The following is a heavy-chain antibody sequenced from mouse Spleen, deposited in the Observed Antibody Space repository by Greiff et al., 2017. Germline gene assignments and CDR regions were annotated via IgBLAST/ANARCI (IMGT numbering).Heavy chain of an antibody. J-gene: IGHJ4*01. Sequence: EVKLMESGEGLVKPGGSLKLSCAASGFTFSSYAMSWVRQTPEKRLEWVAYISSGGDYIYYADTVKGRFTISRDNARNTLYLQMSSLKSEDTAMYYCTRGESLYYAMDYWGQGTSVTVSS. CDR1: GFTFSSYA. V-gene: IGHV5-9-1*02. CDR3: TRGESLYYAMDY. CDR2: ISSGGDYI.